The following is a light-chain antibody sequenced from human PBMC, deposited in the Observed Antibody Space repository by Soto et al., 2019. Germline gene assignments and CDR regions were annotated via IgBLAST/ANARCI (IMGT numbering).Light chain of an antibody. CDR1: SSDVGGYNY. CDR2: EVS. J-gene: IGLJ2*01. CDR3: SSYGGSNNLV. Sequence: QSALTQPPSASGSPGQSVTISCTGTSSDVGGYNYVSWYQQHPGKAPKLMIYEVSKRPSGVPDRFSGYKSGNTASLTVSGLQAEDEADYYRSSYGGSNNLVFGGGTKLTVL. V-gene: IGLV2-8*01.